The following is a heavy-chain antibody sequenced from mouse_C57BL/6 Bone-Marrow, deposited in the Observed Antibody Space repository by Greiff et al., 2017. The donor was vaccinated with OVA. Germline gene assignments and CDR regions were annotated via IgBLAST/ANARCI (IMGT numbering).Heavy chain of an antibody. D-gene: IGHD1-1*01. J-gene: IGHJ2*01. CDR3: ARGGGKSYRWSYFDY. CDR1: GYTFTSYW. V-gene: IGHV1-72*01. Sequence: QVQLKQPGAELVKPGASVKLSCKASGYTFTSYWMHWVKQRPGRGLEWIGRLDPNSGGPKYNEKFKSKATLTVDKPSSTAYMQLSSLTSEDSAVYYCARGGGKSYRWSYFDYWGQGTTLTVSS. CDR2: LDPNSGGP.